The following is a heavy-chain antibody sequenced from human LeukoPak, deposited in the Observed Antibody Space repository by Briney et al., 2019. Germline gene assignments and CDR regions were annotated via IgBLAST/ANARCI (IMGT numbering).Heavy chain of an antibody. CDR3: ASLRGIGY. CDR1: GNYW. D-gene: IGHD3-10*01. J-gene: IGHJ4*02. Sequence: GGSLRLSCAASGNYWMHWVRQAPGKGLVWVSHINSDGSWTSYADSVKGRFTISRDNSKNTLYLQMNSLRAEDTAVYYCASLRGIGYWGQGTLVTVSS. CDR2: INSDGSWT. V-gene: IGHV3-74*01.